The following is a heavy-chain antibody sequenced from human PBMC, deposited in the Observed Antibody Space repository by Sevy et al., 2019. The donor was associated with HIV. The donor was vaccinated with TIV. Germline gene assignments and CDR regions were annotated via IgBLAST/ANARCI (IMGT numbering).Heavy chain of an antibody. Sequence: SETLSLTCTVSGGSVTSDSYYWTWIRQPPGKGLEGLGYMFYTGSTNYNPSLMSRVTISVDTSKNQFYLKLSSVTAADTAVYYCARMGGLTDYGMDVWGQGTTVTVSS. D-gene: IGHD1-26*01. CDR2: MFYTGST. CDR1: GGSVTSDSYY. J-gene: IGHJ6*02. CDR3: ARMGGLTDYGMDV. V-gene: IGHV4-61*01.